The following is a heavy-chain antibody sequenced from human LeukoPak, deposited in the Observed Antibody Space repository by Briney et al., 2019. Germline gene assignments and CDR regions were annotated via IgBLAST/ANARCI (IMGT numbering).Heavy chain of an antibody. V-gene: IGHV3-21*01. J-gene: IGHJ4*02. CDR1: GFTFSSYS. CDR2: ISSSSSYI. CDR3: ARDEGDYFDY. Sequence: GGSLRLSCAASGFTFSSYSMNWVRQAPGKGLEWVSSISSSSSYIYYADSVKGRFTISRDNAKNSLYLQLNSLRAEDTAVYYCARDEGDYFDYWGQGTLVTVSS.